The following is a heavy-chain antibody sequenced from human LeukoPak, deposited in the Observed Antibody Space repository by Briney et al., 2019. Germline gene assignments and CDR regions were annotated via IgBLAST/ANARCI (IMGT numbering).Heavy chain of an antibody. CDR3: ARADIFGVVITVGYFDY. J-gene: IGHJ4*02. Sequence: GGSLRLSCAASGFTFSDYYMSWIRQAPGKGLEWVSYISSSGSTIYYADSVKGRFTISRDNAKNSLYLQMNSLRAEDTAVYYCARADIFGVVITVGYFDYWGQGTLVTVSS. D-gene: IGHD3-3*01. CDR1: GFTFSDYY. V-gene: IGHV3-11*04. CDR2: ISSSGSTI.